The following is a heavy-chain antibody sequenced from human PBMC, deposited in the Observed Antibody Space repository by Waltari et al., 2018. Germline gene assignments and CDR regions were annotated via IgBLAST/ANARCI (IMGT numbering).Heavy chain of an antibody. V-gene: IGHV1-69-2*01. Sequence: EVQLVQSGAEVKKPGATVKISCKVSGYTFTDYYMHWVQQAPGKGLEWMGLGDPEDGETIYAEKFQGRVTITADTSTDTAYMELSSLRSEDTAVYYCATGDSYGYKKPYYYYGMDVWGQGTTVTVSS. CDR1: GYTFTDYY. J-gene: IGHJ6*02. D-gene: IGHD5-18*01. CDR2: GDPEDGET. CDR3: ATGDSYGYKKPYYYYGMDV.